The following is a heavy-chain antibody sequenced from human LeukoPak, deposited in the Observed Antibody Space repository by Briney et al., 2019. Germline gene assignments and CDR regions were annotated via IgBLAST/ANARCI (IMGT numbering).Heavy chain of an antibody. CDR1: GYTFTSYG. D-gene: IGHD3-10*01. CDR3: ARDRYYGSGSYYNLYYYGMDV. J-gene: IGHJ6*02. CDR2: ISAYNGNT. Sequence: ASVKVSCKASGYTFTSYGISWVRQAPGQGLEWMGWISAYNGNTNYAQKFQGRVTITRDTSASTAYMELSSLRSEDTAVYYCARDRYYGSGSYYNLYYYGMDVWGQGTTVTVSS. V-gene: IGHV1-18*01.